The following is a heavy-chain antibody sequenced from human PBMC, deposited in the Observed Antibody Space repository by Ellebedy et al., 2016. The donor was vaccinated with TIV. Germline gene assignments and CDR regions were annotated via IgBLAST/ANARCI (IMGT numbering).Heavy chain of an antibody. V-gene: IGHV4-59*01. D-gene: IGHD6-13*01. CDR1: GGSIRSSY. J-gene: IGHJ4*02. CDR2: IYYTGST. CDR3: SRVRAAAGMAHFYN. Sequence: MPSETLSLTCTVSGGSIRSSYWSWIRQSTRKELNWVGYIYYTGSTNYNPSLKSRVTISVDTSKNQFSLKHRSVTAADTAVYYCSRVRAAAGMAHFYNWGQGTLVTVSS.